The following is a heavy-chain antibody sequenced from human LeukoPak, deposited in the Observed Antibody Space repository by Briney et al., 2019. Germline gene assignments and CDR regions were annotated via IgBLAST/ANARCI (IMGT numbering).Heavy chain of an antibody. Sequence: QPGGFLRLSCAASGFTVSSNYMTWVRQAPGEGLEWVSVIYSGGSTYYADSVKGRFTISRDNSKNTLYLQMNNLRAEDTAVYYCARDSSSVTTDYWGQGTLVTVSS. CDR3: ARDSSSVTTDY. CDR1: GFTVSSNY. J-gene: IGHJ4*02. CDR2: IYSGGST. V-gene: IGHV3-53*01. D-gene: IGHD6-6*01.